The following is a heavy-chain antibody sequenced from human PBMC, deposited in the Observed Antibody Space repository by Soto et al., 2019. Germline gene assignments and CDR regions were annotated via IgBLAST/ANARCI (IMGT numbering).Heavy chain of an antibody. V-gene: IGHV3-23*01. CDR2: VSHSRGNT. CDR3: VKTMKVGWPAASYPLFDS. D-gene: IGHD2-2*01. Sequence: GGSLRLSCAASRFTFSSYAMTWVRQAPGNLLEWVSAVSHSRGNTYYSDSVKGRFTTSRDNSTNTVYLTMKSLRVEDTARYYCVKTMKVGWPAASYPLFDSSGQGTLVTVSS. CDR1: RFTFSSYA. J-gene: IGHJ5*01.